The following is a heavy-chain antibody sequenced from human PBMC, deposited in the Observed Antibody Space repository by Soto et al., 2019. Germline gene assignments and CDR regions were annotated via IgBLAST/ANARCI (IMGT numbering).Heavy chain of an antibody. Sequence: SETLSLTCTVSGGSISSYGWSWIRQPPGKGLEWIGFISYSGSTYYSTSLKSRVTISVDTSKSQFSLNLSFVTAADTAVYYCATMGTPATGLYFFDYWGQGSLVTVSS. V-gene: IGHV4-59*08. CDR1: GGSISSYG. CDR2: ISYSGST. D-gene: IGHD2-15*01. CDR3: ATMGTPATGLYFFDY. J-gene: IGHJ4*02.